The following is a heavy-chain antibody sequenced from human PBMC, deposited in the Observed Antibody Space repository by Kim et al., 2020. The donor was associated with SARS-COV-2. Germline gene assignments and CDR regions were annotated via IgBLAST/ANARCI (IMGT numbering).Heavy chain of an antibody. D-gene: IGHD5-18*01. J-gene: IGHJ5*02. Sequence: TIYYADSVKGRFTISRDNAENSLYLQMDTLRAEDTAVYYCAREPHSGYSSWGQGTLVIVSS. V-gene: IGHV3-48*03. CDR3: AREPHSGYSS. CDR2: TI.